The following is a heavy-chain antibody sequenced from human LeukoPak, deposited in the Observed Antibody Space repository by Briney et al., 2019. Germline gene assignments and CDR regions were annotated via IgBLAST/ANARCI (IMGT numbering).Heavy chain of an antibody. D-gene: IGHD3-22*01. J-gene: IGHJ4*02. CDR1: GYTFTSYG. CDR3: ARVQYYYGSSGYHTYYFDY. CDR2: ISAYNGNT. V-gene: IGHV1-18*01. Sequence: GASVKVSCKASGYTFTSYGISWVRQAPGQGLEWMGWISAYNGNTNYAQKLQGRVTMTTDTSTSTAYMELRSLRSDDTAVYYCARVQYYYGSSGYHTYYFDYWGQGTLVTVSS.